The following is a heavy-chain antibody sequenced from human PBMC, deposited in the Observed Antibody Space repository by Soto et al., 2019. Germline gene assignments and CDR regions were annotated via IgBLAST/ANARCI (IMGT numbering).Heavy chain of an antibody. Sequence: QVQLVQSGSEVKKPGASVKVSCKASGYTFTGYYMHWVRQAPGQGLEWMGWINPNSGDTNYAQKFQGRVTMTRDTSISTAYMELSRLRSDDTAVYYCAGNSYDSSGYYYVDSWGQGTLVTVSS. V-gene: IGHV1-2*02. J-gene: IGHJ4*02. CDR1: GYTFTGYY. CDR2: INPNSGDT. D-gene: IGHD3-22*01. CDR3: AGNSYDSSGYYYVDS.